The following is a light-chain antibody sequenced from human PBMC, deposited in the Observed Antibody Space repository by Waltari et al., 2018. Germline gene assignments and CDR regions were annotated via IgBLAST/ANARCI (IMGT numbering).Light chain of an antibody. CDR1: SSDVGGYNY. CDR3: TSYSSTNTPV. Sequence: QSALTQPASVSGSPGQSITISCTGTSSDVGGYNYVSWYQQHPDKAPKLIIYDVTHRPCGVSIRCSGSKSCNTACLAISGLQAEDEGDYDCTSYSSTNTPVFGGGSKVTVL. V-gene: IGLV2-14*03. J-gene: IGLJ2*01. CDR2: DVT.